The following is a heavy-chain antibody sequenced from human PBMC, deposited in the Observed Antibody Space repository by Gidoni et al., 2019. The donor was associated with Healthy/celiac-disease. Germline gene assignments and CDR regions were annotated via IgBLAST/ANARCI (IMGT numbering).Heavy chain of an antibody. CDR1: GGPISSSNW. Sequence: QVQLQESGPGLVKPSGTLSLTCAVSGGPISSSNWWSWVRQPPGKGLGWIGEIYHSGSTNYNPSLKSRVTISVDKSKNQFSLKLSSVTAADTAVYYCARLREPILHGSWYFDLWGRGTLVTVSS. V-gene: IGHV4-4*02. CDR3: ARLREPILHGSWYFDL. CDR2: IYHSGST. D-gene: IGHD1-26*01. J-gene: IGHJ2*01.